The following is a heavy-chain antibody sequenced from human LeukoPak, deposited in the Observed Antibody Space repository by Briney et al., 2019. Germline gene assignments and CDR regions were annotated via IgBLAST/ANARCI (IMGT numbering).Heavy chain of an antibody. CDR3: ARVLSSGYSYNWFDP. J-gene: IGHJ5*02. D-gene: IGHD6-13*01. CDR2: INPNSGGT. CDR1: GYTFTGYY. V-gene: IGHV1-2*02. Sequence: ASVKVSCKASGYTFTGYYMHWVRQAPGQRLEWMGWINPNSGGTNYAQNFQGRVTMTRDTSISTASMELSRLRADDTAVYYCARVLSSGYSYNWFDPWGQGTLVTVSS.